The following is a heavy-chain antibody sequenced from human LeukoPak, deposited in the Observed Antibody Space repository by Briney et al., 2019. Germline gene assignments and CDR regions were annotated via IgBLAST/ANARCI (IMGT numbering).Heavy chain of an antibody. J-gene: IGHJ5*02. Sequence: GGSLRLSCAASGFTFSSYSMNWVRQAPGKGLEWVSSISSSSSYIYYADSVKGRFTISRGNAKNSLYLQMNSLRAEDTAVYYCARDPFRWLLIATSFDPWGQGTLVTVSS. D-gene: IGHD2-15*01. CDR3: ARDPFRWLLIATSFDP. CDR1: GFTFSSYS. V-gene: IGHV3-21*01. CDR2: ISSSSSYI.